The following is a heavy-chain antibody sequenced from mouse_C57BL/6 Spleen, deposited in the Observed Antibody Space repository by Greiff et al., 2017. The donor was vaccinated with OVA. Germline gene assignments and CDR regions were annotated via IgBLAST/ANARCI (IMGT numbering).Heavy chain of an antibody. CDR3: ARSCYCYRGFAY. CDR2: FHPYNDDT. D-gene: IGHD2-12*01. CDR1: GYTFTTYP. V-gene: IGHV1-47*01. Sequence: QVQLQQSGAELVQPGASVKMSCKASGYTFTTYPIEWMKQNHGKSLEWIGNFHPYNDDTKYNDKYKGQAALTVEKSSITFYLELSRLPSAASAVYYCARSCYCYRGFAYWGQWTLVTVSA. J-gene: IGHJ3*01.